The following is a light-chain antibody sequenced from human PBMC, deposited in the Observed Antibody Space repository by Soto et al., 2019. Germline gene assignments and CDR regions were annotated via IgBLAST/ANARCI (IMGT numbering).Light chain of an antibody. Sequence: MTQSPSSLSASVGDRVTITCRASQSIGNNLIWYQQKAGKAPKYLIYATSFLQSGVPSRFSGSGSGTDFTLTISSLQPEDFATYYCQQNYSNPRTFGQGTRLEI. CDR1: QSIGNN. J-gene: IGKJ5*01. V-gene: IGKV1-39*01. CDR3: QQNYSNPRT. CDR2: ATS.